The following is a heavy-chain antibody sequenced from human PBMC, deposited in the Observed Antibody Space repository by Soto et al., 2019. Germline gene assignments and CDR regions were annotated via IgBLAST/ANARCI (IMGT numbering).Heavy chain of an antibody. V-gene: IGHV3-74*01. CDR3: GRALCSWAGY. D-gene: IGHD6-13*01. CDR2: INSDGSTT. CDR1: GFTFSSSW. J-gene: IGHJ4*02. Sequence: GGSLRLSCAASGFTFSSSWMHWVRQAPGKGLVWVSRINSDGSTTTYADSVKGRFTISRDNGKNTLYLQMTSLRAEDTAVYYCGRALCSWAGYCGQGTLVTVSS.